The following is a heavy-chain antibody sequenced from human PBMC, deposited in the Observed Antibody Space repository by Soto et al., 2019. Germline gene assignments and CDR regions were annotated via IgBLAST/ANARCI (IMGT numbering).Heavy chain of an antibody. D-gene: IGHD6-13*01. V-gene: IGHV1-69*01. CDR1: GGTFSSYA. CDR2: IIPIFGTE. Sequence: QVQLVQSGAEVKKPGSSVRVSCKASGGTFSSYAISWVRQAPGQGLEWMGGIIPIFGTENYEQKFQGRVTSTTTESTSTAYMEMSSLRSEDTAVYYCARDRIAGSKYYYGMDVWGQGTTVTVSS. CDR3: ARDRIAGSKYYYGMDV. J-gene: IGHJ6*02.